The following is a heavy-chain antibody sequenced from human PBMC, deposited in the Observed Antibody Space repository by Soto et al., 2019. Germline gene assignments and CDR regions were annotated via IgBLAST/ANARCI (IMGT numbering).Heavy chain of an antibody. CDR3: ARARWSSGQCSYFDC. V-gene: IGHV3-64*02. CDR2: ISRSGDRT. J-gene: IGHJ4*02. Sequence: EVQLVESGEGLVQPGGSLRLSCAASGFTFSSYKIHWIRQAPGKGLEFVSAISRSGDRTYYADSVKGRFTITRDNSKNTVWLQMGSLRAEDMAVYYCARARWSSGQCSYFDCWGRGALVSVSS. CDR1: GFTFSSYK. D-gene: IGHD3-22*01.